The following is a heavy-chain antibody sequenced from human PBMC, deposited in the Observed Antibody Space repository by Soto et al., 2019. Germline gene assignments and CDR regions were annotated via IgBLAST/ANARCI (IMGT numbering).Heavy chain of an antibody. Sequence: GGSLSLSYAASGFSFSHYWMHWVRQAPGKGLVWVSRISPDGRTTTYADSVKGRFTISRDNAKSTLYLQMNSLTVEDGAVYYCADSWLPTSYWGPGTLVTVSS. CDR2: ISPDGRTT. J-gene: IGHJ4*02. CDR3: ADSWLPTSY. V-gene: IGHV3-74*01. D-gene: IGHD3-10*01. CDR1: GFSFSHYW.